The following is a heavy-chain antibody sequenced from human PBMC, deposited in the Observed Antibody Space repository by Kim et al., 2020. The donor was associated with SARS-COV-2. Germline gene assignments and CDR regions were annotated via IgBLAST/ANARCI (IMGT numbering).Heavy chain of an antibody. CDR1: GGSISSSSYY. Sequence: SETLSLTCTVSGGSISSSSYYWGWIRQPPGKGLEWIGSIYYSGSTYYNPSLKSRVTISVDTSKNQFSLKLSSVTAADTAVYYCARKGYSSGWYVPARGYYFDYWGQGTLVTVSS. CDR2: IYYSGST. D-gene: IGHD6-19*01. CDR3: ARKGYSSGWYVPARGYYFDY. V-gene: IGHV4-39*07. J-gene: IGHJ4*02.